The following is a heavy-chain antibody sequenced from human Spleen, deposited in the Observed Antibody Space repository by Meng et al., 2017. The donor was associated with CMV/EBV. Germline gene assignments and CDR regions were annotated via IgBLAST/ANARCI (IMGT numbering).Heavy chain of an antibody. CDR2: IYHSGTT. Sequence: SETLSLTCTVSVYSISSGYYWAWIRQPPGKGLEWVGSIYHSGTTYYNPSLTSRVTISVDTSKNQFSLRLSSVTAADTALYYCARAPAWGGDSLFHWFDPWGQGTLVTVS. CDR3: ARAPAWGGDSLFHWFDP. J-gene: IGHJ5*02. CDR1: VYSISSGYY. D-gene: IGHD3-22*01. V-gene: IGHV4-38-2*02.